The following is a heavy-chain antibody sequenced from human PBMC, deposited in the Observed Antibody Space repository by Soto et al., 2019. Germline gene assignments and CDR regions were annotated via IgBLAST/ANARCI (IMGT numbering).Heavy chain of an antibody. CDR1: GFTFRSFS. Sequence: QVELVESGAGMVQPGRSLRVSCSASGFTFRSFSMHWVRQAPGKGLEWVATVSYDGSKTYYAGSVRGRFTISRENSNHTLSLQIDGLRPEDTAVYCCARDKDSSYFPTLNYFDARGHGILVSVSA. CDR2: VSYDGSKT. CDR3: ARDKDSSYFPTLNYFDA. D-gene: IGHD2-2*01. V-gene: IGHV3-30*04. J-gene: IGHJ4*01.